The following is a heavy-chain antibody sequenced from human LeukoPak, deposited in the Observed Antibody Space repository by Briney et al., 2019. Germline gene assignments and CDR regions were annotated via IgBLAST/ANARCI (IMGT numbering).Heavy chain of an antibody. Sequence: GGTLRLSCVASGFTIHDYHLRWVRQAPGKGLEWVSSVSLESGTKDDAASVKCRYTASRDNGQNSMYLLLSSLRVEDTAVYYCTKVLYYDPVTWYVDFWGRGTLVSVSS. CDR3: TKVLYYDPVTWYVDF. CDR1: GFTIHDYH. J-gene: IGHJ2*01. V-gene: IGHV3-9*01. D-gene: IGHD1-26*01. CDR2: VSLESGTK.